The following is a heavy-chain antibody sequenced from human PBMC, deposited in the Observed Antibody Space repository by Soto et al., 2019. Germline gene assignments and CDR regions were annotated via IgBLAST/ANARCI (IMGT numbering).Heavy chain of an antibody. J-gene: IGHJ4*02. V-gene: IGHV1-18*01. Sequence: ASVKVSCKASGYTFTSYGISWVRQAPGQGLEWMGWISAYSGNTNYAQKLQGRVTMTRDTSTSTVYMELSSLRSGDTAVYYCASETGSSGFDYWGQGTLVTVSS. D-gene: IGHD3-22*01. CDR3: ASETGSSGFDY. CDR1: GYTFTSYG. CDR2: ISAYSGNT.